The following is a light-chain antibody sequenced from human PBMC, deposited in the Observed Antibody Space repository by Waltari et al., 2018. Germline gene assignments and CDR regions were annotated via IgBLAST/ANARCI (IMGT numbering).Light chain of an antibody. V-gene: IGKV1-39*01. CDR1: QSIRNY. CDR2: AAS. CDR3: EQSYNIPT. J-gene: IGKJ4*01. Sequence: DIQMTQPPSPLAAFVGDSVTIACRTSQSIRNYLNWYQQRPGQAPKLLIYAASTLQSGVPSRFSGSGSGTDFTLTISRLQPEDFATYYCEQSYNIPTFGGGTKVEIK.